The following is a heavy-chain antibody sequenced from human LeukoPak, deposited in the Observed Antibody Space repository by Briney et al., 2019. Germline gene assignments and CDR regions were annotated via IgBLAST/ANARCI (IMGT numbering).Heavy chain of an antibody. CDR3: ARGRANFDY. V-gene: IGHV6-1*01. CDR2: TYYRSKWNN. J-gene: IGHJ4*02. Sequence: SQTLSLTCAISGDSVSSNSVAWHWIRQSPSRGLEWLGRTYYRSKWNNDYAVSVNSRITINPDTDKNQFSLQLNSVTPEDTAVYYCARGRANFDYWGQGTLVTVSS. CDR1: GDSVSSNSVA.